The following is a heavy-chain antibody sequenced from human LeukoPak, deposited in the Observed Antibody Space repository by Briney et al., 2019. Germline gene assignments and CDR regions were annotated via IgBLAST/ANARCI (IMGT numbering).Heavy chain of an antibody. CDR2: IITILGIA. J-gene: IGHJ5*02. D-gene: IGHD3-10*01. CDR1: GGTFSSYA. Sequence: SVKVSCKSSGGTFSSYAISWVRQAPGQGLEWMGRIITILGIANYAQKFQGRVTITADKSTSTAYMELSSLRSEDTAVYYCARSSYGSGSSRFDPWGQGTLVTVSS. CDR3: ARSSYGSGSSRFDP. V-gene: IGHV1-69*04.